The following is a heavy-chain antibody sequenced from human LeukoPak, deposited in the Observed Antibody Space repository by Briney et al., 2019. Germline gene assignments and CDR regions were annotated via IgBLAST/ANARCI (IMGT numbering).Heavy chain of an antibody. Sequence: GGSLRLSCAASGFTFSSYDMSWVRQAPGKGLEWISAISGSGGSTYYADSVKGRFTLSRDNSKNTLYLQMNSLSAEDTAVYYCAKIRITMIVVVSDFDYWGQGTLVTVSS. CDR3: AKIRITMIVVVSDFDY. CDR1: GFTFSSYD. V-gene: IGHV3-23*01. D-gene: IGHD3-22*01. CDR2: ISGSGGST. J-gene: IGHJ4*02.